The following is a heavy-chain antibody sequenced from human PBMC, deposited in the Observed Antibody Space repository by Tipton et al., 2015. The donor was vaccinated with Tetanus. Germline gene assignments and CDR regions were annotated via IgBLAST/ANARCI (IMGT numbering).Heavy chain of an antibody. Sequence: SLRLSCAASGFAFNKFGMHWVRQAPGKGLLWVSRITPDGGITTYADSVKGRFTISRDNTKNTLYLQMNSLRVEDTAFYFCTRDYNGLSSWGQGTLVTVSS. J-gene: IGHJ4*02. CDR3: TRDYNGLSS. CDR2: ITPDGGIT. CDR1: GFAFNKFG. V-gene: IGHV3-74*01. D-gene: IGHD1-1*01.